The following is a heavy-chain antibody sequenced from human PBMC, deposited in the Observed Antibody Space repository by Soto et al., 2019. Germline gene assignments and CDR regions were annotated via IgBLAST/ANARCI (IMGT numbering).Heavy chain of an antibody. CDR1: GFTFSSYS. CDR3: ARDGFGLKAFDI. Sequence: GGSLRLSCAASGFTFSSYSMNWVRQAPGKGLEWVSSISSSSSYIYYADSVKGRFTISRDNAKNSLYLQMNSLRAEDTAVYYCARDGFGLKAFDIWGQGTMVTVSS. D-gene: IGHD3-10*01. V-gene: IGHV3-21*01. J-gene: IGHJ3*02. CDR2: ISSSSSYI.